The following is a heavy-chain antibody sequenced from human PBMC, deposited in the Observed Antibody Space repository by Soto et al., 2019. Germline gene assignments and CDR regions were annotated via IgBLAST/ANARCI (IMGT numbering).Heavy chain of an antibody. D-gene: IGHD2-21*02. CDR1: GFSLSSSGAG. V-gene: IGHV2-5*02. CDR3: AHRVGGGNSCYFDY. Sequence: QITLKESGPTLVKPTQTLTLTCTFSGFSLSSSGAGVGWIREPPGMALEWLALIYWDDDKRYSPSLKSRLIITKDTSKNQVVLTMTKLDTVDTATYYCAHRVGGGNSCYFDYWGQGTLVTVSS. J-gene: IGHJ4*02. CDR2: IYWDDDK.